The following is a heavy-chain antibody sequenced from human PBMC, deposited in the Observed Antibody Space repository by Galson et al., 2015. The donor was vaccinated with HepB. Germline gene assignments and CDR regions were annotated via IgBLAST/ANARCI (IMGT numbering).Heavy chain of an antibody. CDR3: ARVKGVVPRSYYFDY. Sequence: SLRLSCAASGFTFSSYAMHWVRQAPGKGLEWVAVISYDGSNKYYADSVKGRFTISRDNSKNTLYLQMNSLRAEDTAVYYCARVKGVVPRSYYFDYWGQGTLVTVSS. CDR2: ISYDGSNK. CDR1: GFTFSSYA. D-gene: IGHD2-2*01. J-gene: IGHJ4*02. V-gene: IGHV3-30-3*01.